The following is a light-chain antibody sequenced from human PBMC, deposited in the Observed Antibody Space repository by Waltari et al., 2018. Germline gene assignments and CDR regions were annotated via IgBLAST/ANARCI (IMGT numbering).Light chain of an antibody. J-gene: IGKJ1*01. CDR3: QQYNKIPKT. Sequence: DIQMTPSPSSLSASVGDSVTITCRESQVVSNSLAWYQQKPGQAPKPLLHLVSILETGVPSRFSGSGSGTDYTLTISRLQPEDFATYYCQQYNKIPKTFGQGTKVEIK. V-gene: IGKV1-NL1*01. CDR1: QVVSNS. CDR2: LVS.